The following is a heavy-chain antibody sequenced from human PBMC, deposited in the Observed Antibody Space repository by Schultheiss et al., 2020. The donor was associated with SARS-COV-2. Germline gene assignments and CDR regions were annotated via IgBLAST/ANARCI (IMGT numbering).Heavy chain of an antibody. CDR3: ARIVRHSSGLYYGMDV. D-gene: IGHD6-19*01. J-gene: IGHJ6*02. Sequence: SGPTLVKPTHTRRRKGTGAGGSLSTSGMCVSWIRQPPGKALEWLALIDWDDDKYYSTSLKTRLTISKDTSKNQVVLTMTNMDPVDTATYYCARIVRHSSGLYYGMDVWGQGTTVTVSS. CDR1: GGSLSTSGMC. V-gene: IGHV2-70*01. CDR2: IDWDDDK.